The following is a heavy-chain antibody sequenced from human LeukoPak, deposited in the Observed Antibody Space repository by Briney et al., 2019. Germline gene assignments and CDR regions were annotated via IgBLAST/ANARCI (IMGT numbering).Heavy chain of an antibody. CDR3: AKVASYYDSRYYFDY. Sequence: GGSLRLSCAASGFTFDDYGMSWVRQAPGKGLEWVSAISGSGGSTYYADSVKGRFTISRDNSKNTLYLQMNSLRAEDTAVYYCAKVASYYDSRYYFDYWGQGTLVTVSS. V-gene: IGHV3-23*01. CDR1: GFTFDDYG. J-gene: IGHJ4*02. CDR2: ISGSGGST. D-gene: IGHD3-22*01.